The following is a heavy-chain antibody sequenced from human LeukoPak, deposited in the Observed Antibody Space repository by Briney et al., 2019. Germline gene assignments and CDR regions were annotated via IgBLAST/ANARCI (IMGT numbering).Heavy chain of an antibody. CDR2: ISYDGSNK. Sequence: PGGSLRLSCAASGFTFSSYAMHWVRQAPGKGLEWVAVISYDGSNKYYADSVKGRFTISRDNSKNTLYLQMNSLRAEDTAVYYCASDYDILTGHEPTPFTFDYWGQGTLVTVSS. D-gene: IGHD3-9*01. CDR3: ASDYDILTGHEPTPFTFDY. V-gene: IGHV3-30-3*01. J-gene: IGHJ4*02. CDR1: GFTFSSYA.